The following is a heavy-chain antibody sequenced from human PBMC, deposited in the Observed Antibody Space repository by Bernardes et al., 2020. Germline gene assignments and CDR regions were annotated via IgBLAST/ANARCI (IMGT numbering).Heavy chain of an antibody. CDR3: AKDTGRSSGWYRFDY. V-gene: IGHV3-9*01. Sequence: GGSLRLSCAASGFTFDDYAMHWVRQAPGKGLEWVSGISWNSGSIGYADSVKGRFTISRDNAKNSLYLQMNSLRAEDTALYYCAKDTGRSSGWYRFDYWGQGTLVTVSS. D-gene: IGHD6-19*01. CDR2: ISWNSGSI. CDR1: GFTFDDYA. J-gene: IGHJ4*02.